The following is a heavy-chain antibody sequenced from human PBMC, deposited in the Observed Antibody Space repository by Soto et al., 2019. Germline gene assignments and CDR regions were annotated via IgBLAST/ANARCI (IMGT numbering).Heavy chain of an antibody. CDR3: ARGGTGSGSYYDYYYGMDV. CDR2: IYYSGST. V-gene: IGHV4-59*01. Sequence: SETLSLTCTVSGGSISSYYWSWIRQPPGKGLEWIGYIYYSGSTNYNPSLKSRVTISVDTSKNQFSLKLSSVTAADTAVYYCARGGTGSGSYYDYYYGMDVWGQGTTVTVYS. J-gene: IGHJ6*02. CDR1: GGSISSYY. D-gene: IGHD3-10*01.